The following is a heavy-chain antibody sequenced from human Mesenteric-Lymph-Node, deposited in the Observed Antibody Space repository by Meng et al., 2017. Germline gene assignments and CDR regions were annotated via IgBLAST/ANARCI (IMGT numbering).Heavy chain of an antibody. CDR3: ASLYCRGGSCFHNWFDP. D-gene: IGHD2-15*01. V-gene: IGHV1-18*04. CDR1: GYTFTGYY. Sequence: ASVKVSCKASGYTFTGYYMHWVRQAPGQGLEWMGWMSAYRGDPNYAQRFQDRVIMTTDTTTTTVYMELRSLRSDDTAIYYCASLYCRGGSCFHNWFDPWGQGTLVTVSS. J-gene: IGHJ5*02. CDR2: MSAYRGDP.